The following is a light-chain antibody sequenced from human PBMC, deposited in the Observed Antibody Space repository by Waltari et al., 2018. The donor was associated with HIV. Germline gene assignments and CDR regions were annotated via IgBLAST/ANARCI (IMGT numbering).Light chain of an antibody. V-gene: IGLV2-14*01. J-gene: IGLJ2*01. CDR1: SSDVVGYNY. CDR3: SSYTSSSTHVV. CDR2: EVS. Sequence: QSALTQPASVSGSPGQSITISCTGHSSDVVGYNYVSSYQQAPGKAPQLMIYEVSKRRSGVSIRFPCSRSCNTASRTISGPQAEDEADYDCSSYTSSSTHVVFGGGTKLTVL.